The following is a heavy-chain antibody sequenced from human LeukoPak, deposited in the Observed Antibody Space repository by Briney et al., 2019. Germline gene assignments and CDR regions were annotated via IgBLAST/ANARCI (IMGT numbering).Heavy chain of an antibody. V-gene: IGHV3-11*01. CDR1: GFTFSDYY. D-gene: IGHD5-12*01. Sequence: PGGSLRLSCAASGFTFSDYYMSWIRQAPGKGLEGVSYISCSGRPIYYADSVKGRFTISRDNAKNSLYLQMNSLRAEDTAVYYCAKGNFLRAYSAFDSWGQGTLVTVSS. J-gene: IGHJ4*02. CDR3: AKGNFLRAYSAFDS. CDR2: ISCSGRPI.